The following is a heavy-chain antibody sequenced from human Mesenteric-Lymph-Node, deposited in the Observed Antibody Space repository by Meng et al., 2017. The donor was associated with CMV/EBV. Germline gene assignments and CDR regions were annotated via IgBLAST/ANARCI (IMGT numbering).Heavy chain of an antibody. J-gene: IGHJ4*02. Sequence: LSLPGAVPGGSISSDDLWCGVRQHPENGLEWIGKIYRRESTTYDPAFKSRVTMSIDKSKNQCSLKVSSVTAAETAVYYCAGDRAMKYWGQGTLVTVSS. V-gene: IGHV4-4*02. CDR1: GGSISSDDL. CDR3: AGDRAMKY. D-gene: IGHD5-24*01. CDR2: IYRREST.